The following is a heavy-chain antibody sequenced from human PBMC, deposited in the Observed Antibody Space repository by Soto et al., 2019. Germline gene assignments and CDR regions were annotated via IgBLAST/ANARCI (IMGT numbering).Heavy chain of an antibody. CDR2: ISGYNGNT. Sequence: ASVKVSCKASGYIFINYGITWVRQAPGQGLEWMGWISGYNGNTKYADKLQGRVTMTTDTSTTTAYMELRSLRSEDTAVYYCARDEVGATYFDYWGQGTLVTVSS. CDR1: GYIFINYG. J-gene: IGHJ4*02. D-gene: IGHD1-26*01. CDR3: ARDEVGATYFDY. V-gene: IGHV1-18*01.